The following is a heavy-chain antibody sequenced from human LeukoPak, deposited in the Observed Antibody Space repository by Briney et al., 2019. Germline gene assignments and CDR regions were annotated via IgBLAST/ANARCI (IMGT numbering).Heavy chain of an antibody. J-gene: IGHJ6*03. Sequence: GGSLRLSCAASGFNFRSYGMHWVRQAPGKGLEWVTFIWYDGSNKYYADFVKGRFAISRDNSKNTLYLQMNSLRAEDTAVYYCAKRGSGWYEDYYYYMDVWGKGTTVTISS. CDR3: AKRGSGWYEDYYYYMDV. D-gene: IGHD6-19*01. V-gene: IGHV3-30*02. CDR1: GFNFRSYG. CDR2: IWYDGSNK.